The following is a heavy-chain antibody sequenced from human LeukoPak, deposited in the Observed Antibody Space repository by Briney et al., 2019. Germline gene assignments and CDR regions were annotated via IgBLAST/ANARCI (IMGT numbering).Heavy chain of an antibody. CDR1: GFTFSSYW. D-gene: IGHD5-24*01. CDR3: ARRDGYHSFDY. V-gene: IGHV3-7*01. Sequence: GGSLRLSCAASGFTFSSYWMSWVRQAPGKGLEWVANIKQDGSEKFYVDSVKGRFTISRDDSKNTLYLQMNSLRAEDTAVYYCARRDGYHSFDYWGQGTLVTVSS. CDR2: IKQDGSEK. J-gene: IGHJ4*02.